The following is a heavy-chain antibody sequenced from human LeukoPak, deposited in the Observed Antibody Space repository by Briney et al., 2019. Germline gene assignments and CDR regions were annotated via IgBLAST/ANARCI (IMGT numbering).Heavy chain of an antibody. J-gene: IGHJ4*02. CDR1: GGSFSGYY. V-gene: IGHV4-34*01. CDR3: ARRDYDSSGYYDY. D-gene: IGHD3-22*01. CDR2: IYHSGST. Sequence: SETLSLTCAVYGGSFSGYYWSWIRQPPGKGLEWIGYIYHSGSTYYNPSLKSRVTISVDRSKNQFSLKLSSVTAADTAVYYCARRDYDSSGYYDYWGQGTLVTVSS.